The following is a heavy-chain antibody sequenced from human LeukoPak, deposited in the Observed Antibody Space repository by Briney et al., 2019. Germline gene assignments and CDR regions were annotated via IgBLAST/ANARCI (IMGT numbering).Heavy chain of an antibody. CDR2: IGSDNKP. Sequence: PGGSLRLSCEASGFTFSAYAMTWVRQAPGKGLEWVSSIGSDNKPHYSESVKGRFAISRDNSKSMLFLQLNSLRAEDTALYYCARDGPGADIVVVPAAKDYYYGMDVWGQGTTVTVSS. V-gene: IGHV3-23*01. CDR3: ARDGPGADIVVVPAAKDYYYGMDV. D-gene: IGHD2-2*01. CDR1: GFTFSAYA. J-gene: IGHJ6*02.